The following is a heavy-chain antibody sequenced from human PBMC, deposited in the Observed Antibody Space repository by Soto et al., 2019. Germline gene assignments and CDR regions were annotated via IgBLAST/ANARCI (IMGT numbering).Heavy chain of an antibody. J-gene: IGHJ4*02. Sequence: ASVKVSCKASGYTFTGYYMHWVRQAPGQGLEWMGWINPNSGGTNYAQKFQGWVTMTRDTSISTAYMELSRLRSDDTAVYYCARRAAAGTQEGNAFDYWGKGTLVTVSS. D-gene: IGHD6-13*01. V-gene: IGHV1-2*04. CDR2: INPNSGGT. CDR1: GYTFTGYY. CDR3: ARRAAAGTQEGNAFDY.